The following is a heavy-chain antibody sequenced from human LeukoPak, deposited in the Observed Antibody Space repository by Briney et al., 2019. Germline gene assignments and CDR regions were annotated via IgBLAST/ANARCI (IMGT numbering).Heavy chain of an antibody. CDR3: ARVVRARDYGACGY. V-gene: IGHV1-2*06. J-gene: IGHJ4*02. CDR1: GYTFTGYY. CDR2: INPNSGGT. Sequence: ASVKVSCKASGYTFTGYYMHWVRQAPGQGLEWMGRINPNSGGTNYAQKFQGRVTMTRDTSVSTAYMELSRLRSDDTAVYYCARVVRARDYGACGYWGQGTLVTVSS. D-gene: IGHD4-17*01.